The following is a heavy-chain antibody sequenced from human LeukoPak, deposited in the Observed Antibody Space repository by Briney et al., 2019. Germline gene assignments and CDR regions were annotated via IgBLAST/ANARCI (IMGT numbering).Heavy chain of an antibody. J-gene: IGHJ4*02. CDR2: MNPNTGDT. D-gene: IGHD1-26*01. CDR3: TRGSLSGSSRDY. CDR1: GYTFTGYD. Sequence: ASVRVSCKASGYTFTGYDINWVRQATGQGLEWLGWMNPNTGDTGYAQKFQGRVTMTRNSSIDTAYMELSGLRSEDTAVYYCTRGSLSGSSRDYWGQGTLLTVSS. V-gene: IGHV1-8*01.